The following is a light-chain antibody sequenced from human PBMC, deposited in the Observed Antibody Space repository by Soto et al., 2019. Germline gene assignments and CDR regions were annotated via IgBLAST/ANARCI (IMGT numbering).Light chain of an antibody. CDR3: QQYNSYWHT. CDR1: QSISSW. Sequence: DIQITQSPSTLSGSVGDRVTITCRASQSISSWLAWYQQKPGKAPKLLIYDASSLESGVPSRFSGSGSGTEFTLTISSLQPDDFATYYCQQYNSYWHTFGQGTRLEIK. CDR2: DAS. V-gene: IGKV1-5*01. J-gene: IGKJ5*01.